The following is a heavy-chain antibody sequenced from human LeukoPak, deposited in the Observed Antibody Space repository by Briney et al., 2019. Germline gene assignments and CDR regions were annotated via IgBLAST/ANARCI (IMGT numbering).Heavy chain of an antibody. CDR1: GGSISSYY. CDR2: IYYSGST. D-gene: IGHD3-10*01. Sequence: PSEILSLTCTVSGGSISSYYWSWIRQPPGKGLEWIGYIYYSGSTNYNPSLKSRVTISVDTSKNQFSLKLSSVTAADTAVYYCARSLLVRGVLKFDYWGQGTLVTVSS. V-gene: IGHV4-59*01. CDR3: ARSLLVRGVLKFDY. J-gene: IGHJ4*02.